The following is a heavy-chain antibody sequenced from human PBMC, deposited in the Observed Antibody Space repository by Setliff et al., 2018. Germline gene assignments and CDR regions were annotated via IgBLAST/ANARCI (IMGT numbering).Heavy chain of an antibody. CDR3: ARDLGYCSTTSCDGDWFDP. V-gene: IGHV7-4-1*02. CDR1: GYTFTTYA. CDR2: INTNTGNP. D-gene: IGHD2-2*01. Sequence: ASVKVSCKTSGYTFTTYAINWVRQAPGQGLEWMGWINTNTGNPTYAQDFTGRFVFSLDTSVSTAYLQISSLKAEDTAVYYCARDLGYCSTTSCDGDWFDPWGQGTLVTVSS. J-gene: IGHJ5*02.